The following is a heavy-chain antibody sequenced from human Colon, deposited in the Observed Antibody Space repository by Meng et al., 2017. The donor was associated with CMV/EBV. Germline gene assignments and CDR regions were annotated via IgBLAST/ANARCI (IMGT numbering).Heavy chain of an antibody. V-gene: IGHV3-7*01. D-gene: IGHD1-1*01. CDR2: LNGDGSAT. CDR3: VRDAGYLKHDY. J-gene: IGHJ4*02. CDR1: GFTFSDYW. Sequence: GESLKISCAASGFTFSDYWMTWVRQAPGKGLEWVGFLNGDGSATYYADSVKGRFIISRDNAQNSLYLQMKGLGADDTAVYYCVRDAGYLKHDYWGQGTLVTVSS.